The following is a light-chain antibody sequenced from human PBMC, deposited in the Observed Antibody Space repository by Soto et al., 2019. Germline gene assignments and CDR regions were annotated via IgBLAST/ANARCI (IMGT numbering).Light chain of an antibody. CDR1: SSDVGGYNY. J-gene: IGLJ2*01. Sequence: QSVLTQPASVSGSPGQSITISCTGTSSDVGGYNYVSWHQQHPGKAPKLMIYDVSNRPSGVSNRFSGSKSGNTASLTISGLQAEDEADYYCSSYTSSSTLQVFGGGTKLTVL. CDR3: SSYTSSSTLQV. CDR2: DVS. V-gene: IGLV2-14*01.